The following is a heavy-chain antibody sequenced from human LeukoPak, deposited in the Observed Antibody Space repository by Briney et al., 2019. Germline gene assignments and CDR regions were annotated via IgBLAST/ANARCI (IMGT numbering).Heavy chain of an antibody. J-gene: IGHJ5*02. CDR3: AKITFDGYGHYPVDT. D-gene: IGHD4-17*01. V-gene: IGHV3-30*18. CDR1: GFNFSSYG. CDR2: ISYDGRNK. Sequence: GRSLRLSCAASGFNFSSYGLHWVRQAPGKGLDWVAVISYDGRNKYYADSVKGRFTISRDNSKNTLYLQMNSLRTEDTAVYYCAKITFDGYGHYPVDTWGQGTLVTVSS.